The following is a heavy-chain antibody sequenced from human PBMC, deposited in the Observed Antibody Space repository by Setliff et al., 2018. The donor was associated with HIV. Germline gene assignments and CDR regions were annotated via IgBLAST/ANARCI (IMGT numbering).Heavy chain of an antibody. CDR3: AKDTSTGGSSSYYYFGEDV. CDR1: GFNFDDYA. CDR2: ISWNSGRI. V-gene: IGHV3-9*01. D-gene: IGHD2-8*02. J-gene: IGHJ6*02. Sequence: PGGSLRLSCAASGFNFDDYAMHWVRQAPGKGPEWVACISWNSGRIGYADSVRGRFTISRGNAKNSLYLQMNSLRPEDTALYYCAKDTSTGGSSSYYYFGEDVWGQGTPVTVSS.